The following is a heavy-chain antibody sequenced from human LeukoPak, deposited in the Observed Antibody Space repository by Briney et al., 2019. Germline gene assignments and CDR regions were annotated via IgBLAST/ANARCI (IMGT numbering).Heavy chain of an antibody. D-gene: IGHD3-22*01. V-gene: IGHV1-69*13. CDR1: GYTFTSYY. J-gene: IGHJ3*02. Sequence: SVKVSCKASGYTFTSYYMRWVRQAPGQGLEWMGGIIPIFGTANYAQKFQGRVTITADESTSTAYMELSSLRSEDTAVYYCARGSYYYDSSGFDAFDIWGQGTMVTVSS. CDR2: IIPIFGTA. CDR3: ARGSYYYDSSGFDAFDI.